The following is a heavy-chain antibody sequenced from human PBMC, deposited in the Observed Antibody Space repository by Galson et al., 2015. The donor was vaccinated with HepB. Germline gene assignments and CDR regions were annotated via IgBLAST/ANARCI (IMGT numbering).Heavy chain of an antibody. CDR3: ARLIATGGVIARVPLKNAYYYGLDV. Sequence: SVKVSCKASGYTLSNNDISWVRQAPGQGLEWMGWISVYTGNTKYAQNFQGRVTMTTDTSTSTVYMEVRSLRSDDTAVYYCARLIATGGVIARVPLKNAYYYGLDVWGQGTMVTVSS. D-gene: IGHD6-13*01. CDR2: ISVYTGNT. V-gene: IGHV1-18*04. CDR1: GYTLSNND. J-gene: IGHJ6*02.